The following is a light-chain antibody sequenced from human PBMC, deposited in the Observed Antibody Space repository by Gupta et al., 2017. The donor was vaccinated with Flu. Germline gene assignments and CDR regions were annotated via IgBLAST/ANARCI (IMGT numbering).Light chain of an antibody. CDR3: QQSVTLPYS. V-gene: IGKV6D-21*02. J-gene: IGKJ2*03. Sequence: EIVLTQSPDVQSVTPKETVTITCRASQSVGTNLHWYQQKPDQSPKLLIKHASQSSSGVPSRFSGSGSETDFTLTINTLEPEDAAAYFCQQSVTLPYSFGQGTKLEIK. CDR1: QSVGTN. CDR2: HAS.